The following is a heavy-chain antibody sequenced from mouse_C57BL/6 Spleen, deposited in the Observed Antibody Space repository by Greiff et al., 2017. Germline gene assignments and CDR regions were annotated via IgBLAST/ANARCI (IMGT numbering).Heavy chain of an antibody. D-gene: IGHD2-4*01. Sequence: ESGPGLVKPSQSLSLTCSVTGYSITSGYYWNWIRQFPGNKLEWMGYISYDGSNNYNPSLKNRISITRDTSKNQFFLQLNSVTTEDTATYYCARYDYDDAMDYWGQGTSVTVSS. CDR2: ISYDGSN. J-gene: IGHJ4*01. CDR1: GYSITSGYY. V-gene: IGHV3-6*01. CDR3: ARYDYDDAMDY.